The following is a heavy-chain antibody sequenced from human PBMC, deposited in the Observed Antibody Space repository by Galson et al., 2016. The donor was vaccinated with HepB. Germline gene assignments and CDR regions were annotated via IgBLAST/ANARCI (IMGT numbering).Heavy chain of an antibody. J-gene: IGHJ4*02. CDR2: ITLNSGRI. V-gene: IGHV3-9*01. CDR1: GFTFNEYA. D-gene: IGHD1-1*01. Sequence: SLRLSCAASGFTFNEYAMHWVRQAPGKGLEWVSGITLNSGRIGYADSVRGRFTISRDSSKNSRYLQMNSLRVEDTAFYYCAKDIGAGHNFGLSPNYWGQGTLVTVSS. CDR3: AKDIGAGHNFGLSPNY.